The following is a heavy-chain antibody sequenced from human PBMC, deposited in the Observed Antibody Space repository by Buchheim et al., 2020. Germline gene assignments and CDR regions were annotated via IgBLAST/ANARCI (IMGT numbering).Heavy chain of an antibody. J-gene: IGHJ4*02. D-gene: IGHD1-26*01. CDR1: GFTFSIA. Sequence: EVQLLESGGGLVQPGGSLRLSCAASGFTFSIAMAWVRQAPGKGLEWVSTIGGSGGSTYYTDSVRGRFTISRDNSKKTLYLQMNSLRAEDTAVYYCAKGRGAVRENYYFDYWGQGTL. CDR2: IGGSGGST. V-gene: IGHV3-23*01. CDR3: AKGRGAVRENYYFDY.